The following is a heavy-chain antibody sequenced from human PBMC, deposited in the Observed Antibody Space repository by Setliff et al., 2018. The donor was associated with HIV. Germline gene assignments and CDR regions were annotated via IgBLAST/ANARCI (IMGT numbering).Heavy chain of an antibody. Sequence: SETLSLTCTVSGGSFSSSTYSWGWIRQPPGMGLEWIGSIRSSGTTDYNPSLKSRVAMSVDTSRSQFSLKLRSVTAADTAVYYCARHKTNYDFYAFDVWGQGTMVSV. J-gene: IGHJ3*01. V-gene: IGHV4-39*01. CDR1: GGSFSSSTYS. D-gene: IGHD3-3*01. CDR2: IRSSGTT. CDR3: ARHKTNYDFYAFDV.